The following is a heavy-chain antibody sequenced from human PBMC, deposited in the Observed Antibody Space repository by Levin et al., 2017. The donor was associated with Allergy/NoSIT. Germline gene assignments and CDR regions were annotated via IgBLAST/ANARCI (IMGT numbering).Heavy chain of an antibody. D-gene: IGHD2-2*01. Sequence: GGSLRLSCAASGFTFSSYWMHWVRQGPGKGLVWVSGIKSDGSSTSYADSVEGRFTISRDNAKNTLYLQMNSLRAEDTAVYYCAREKTRGSTSRAFDIWGQGTMVTVSS. CDR2: IKSDGSST. J-gene: IGHJ3*02. V-gene: IGHV3-74*01. CDR1: GFTFSSYW. CDR3: AREKTRGSTSRAFDI.